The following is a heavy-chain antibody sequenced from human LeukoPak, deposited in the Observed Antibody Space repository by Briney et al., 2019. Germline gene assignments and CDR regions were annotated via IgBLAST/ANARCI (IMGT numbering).Heavy chain of an antibody. CDR2: IHYSGST. D-gene: IGHD5-12*01. CDR1: GGSIRSYY. Sequence: SETLSLTCTVSGGSIRSYYWSWIRQPPGKGLEWIGYIHYSGSTNYSPSLKSRVTISVDTSKNQFSLKLSSVTAADTAVYYCARQGYSAYEILDYWGQGTLVTVSS. V-gene: IGHV4-59*08. J-gene: IGHJ4*02. CDR3: ARQGYSAYEILDY.